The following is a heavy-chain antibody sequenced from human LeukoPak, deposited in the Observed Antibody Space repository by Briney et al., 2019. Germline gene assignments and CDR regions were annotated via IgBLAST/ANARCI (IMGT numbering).Heavy chain of an antibody. J-gene: IGHJ3*02. Sequence: ASVKVSCKASGYTFTSYDINWVRQATGQGLEWMGWMNPNSGNTGYAQKFQGRVTITRNTSISTVYMELSSLRSEDTAVYYCARDRVGGGDAFDIWGQGTMVTVSS. CDR3: ARDRVGGGDAFDI. V-gene: IGHV1-8*03. D-gene: IGHD6-19*01. CDR2: MNPNSGNT. CDR1: GYTFTSYD.